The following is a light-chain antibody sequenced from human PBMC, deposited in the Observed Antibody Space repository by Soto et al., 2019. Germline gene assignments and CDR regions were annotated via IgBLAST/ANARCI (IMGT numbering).Light chain of an antibody. Sequence: EVVLTQSPDTLSLSPGERATLSCRASQSISSDYLVWYQQKPGQAPRLLIYDASNRATDIPARFSGSGSGTDFTLTISSLEPEDFAVYYCQQRSNWPPITFGQGTRLEIK. CDR2: DAS. CDR1: QSISSDY. J-gene: IGKJ5*01. CDR3: QQRSNWPPIT. V-gene: IGKV3-11*01.